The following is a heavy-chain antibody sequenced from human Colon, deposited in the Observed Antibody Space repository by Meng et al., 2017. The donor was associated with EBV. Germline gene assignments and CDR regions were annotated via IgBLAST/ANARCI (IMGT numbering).Heavy chain of an antibody. CDR2: IYHSGST. CDR3: ARGGYYSFDY. V-gene: IGHV4-4*02. CDR1: GGSISSVYW. J-gene: IGHJ4*02. D-gene: IGHD5-18*01. Sequence: QVQLQASGPGLVKPSETLSLTCDVSGGSISSVYWWTWVRQSPGKGLEWIGEIYHSGSTNYNPSLKSRVTISVDKSKNQFSLKLTSVTAADTAAYYCARGGYYSFDYWGQRTLVTVSS.